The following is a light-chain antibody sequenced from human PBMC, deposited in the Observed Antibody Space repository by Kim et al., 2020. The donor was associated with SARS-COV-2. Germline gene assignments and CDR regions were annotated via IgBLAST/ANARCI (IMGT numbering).Light chain of an antibody. CDR3: SSYTSANTVV. V-gene: IGLV2-14*03. J-gene: IGLJ2*01. CDR1: SSDVGGYNF. CDR2: DVS. Sequence: QSALTQPASVSGSPGQSITISCTGTSSDVGGYNFVSWYQQHPGQVPKLMIYDVSDRPSGVSNRFSGSKSGDTASLTIYGLQAEDEADYYCSSYTSANTVVFGGGTKVTVL.